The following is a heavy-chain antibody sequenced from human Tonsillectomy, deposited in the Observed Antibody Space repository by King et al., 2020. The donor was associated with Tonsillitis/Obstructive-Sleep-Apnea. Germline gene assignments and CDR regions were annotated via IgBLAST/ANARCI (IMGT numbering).Heavy chain of an antibody. V-gene: IGHV3-33*01. D-gene: IGHD2-2*01. CDR2: IWYDGSNK. J-gene: IGHJ6*03. Sequence: VQLVESGGGVVQPGRSLRLSCAASGFTFRSYGMHWVRQAPGKGLEWVAVIWYDGSNKYYADSVKGRFTISRDNSKKTLYLQMNSLRAEDTAVYYCARDSTCCSSTSCYQYYYYYMDVWGKGTTVTVSS. CDR3: ARDSTCCSSTSCYQYYYYYMDV. CDR1: GFTFRSYG.